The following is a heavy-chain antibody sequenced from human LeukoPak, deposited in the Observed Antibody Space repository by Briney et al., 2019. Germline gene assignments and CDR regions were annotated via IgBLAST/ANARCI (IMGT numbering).Heavy chain of an antibody. D-gene: IGHD3-16*01. J-gene: IGHJ4*02. V-gene: IGHV4-34*01. CDR3: ARGLSNSRRTLLGLDY. CDR1: GGSISSYY. Sequence: SETLSLTCTVSGGSISSYYWSWLRQPPGKGLEWIGEINHSGSTNYNPSLKSRVTISVDTSKNQFSLKLSSVTAADTAVYYCARGLSNSRRTLLGLDYWGQGTLVTVSS. CDR2: INHSGST.